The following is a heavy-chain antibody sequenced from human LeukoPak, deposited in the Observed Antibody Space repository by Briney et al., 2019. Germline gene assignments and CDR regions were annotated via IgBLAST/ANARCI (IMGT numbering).Heavy chain of an antibody. D-gene: IGHD2-8*01. J-gene: IGHJ1*01. CDR1: GYTFTNFG. CDR3: ASCHCTNGVCYGECEYFQE. CDR2: IGPYTGKT. Sequence: GASVEVSCKASGYTFTNFGISWVRQAPGQGLEWMGWIGPYTGKTNYAQKFQGRVTVTTDTSTTTAYMELRSLRSDDTAVYNCASCHCTNGVCYGECEYFQEWGRAPWSPSPQ. V-gene: IGHV1-18*01.